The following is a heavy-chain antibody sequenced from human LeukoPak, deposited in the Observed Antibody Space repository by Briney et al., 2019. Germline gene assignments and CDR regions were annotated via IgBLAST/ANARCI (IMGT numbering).Heavy chain of an antibody. CDR3: ATADPLDLYYFDY. CDR2: INPNSGGT. V-gene: IGHV1-2*02. J-gene: IGHJ4*02. Sequence: ASVKVSCKASGYTFTGYYMHWVRQAPGQGLEWMGWINPNSGGTNYAQKFQGRVTMTEDTSTDTAYMELSSLRSEDTAVYYCATADPLDLYYFDYWGQGTLVTVSS. CDR1: GYTFTGYY.